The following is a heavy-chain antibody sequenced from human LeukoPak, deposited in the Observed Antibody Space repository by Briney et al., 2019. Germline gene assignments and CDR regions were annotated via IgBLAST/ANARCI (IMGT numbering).Heavy chain of an antibody. CDR1: GGSISSYY. D-gene: IGHD3-10*01. Sequence: SETLSLTCTDSGGSISSYYWSWIRQPPGKRLEWIGYIHYSGSTQYNPSLNSRVTITLHTSKNQFSLNLSSVTAADTAVYYCARHYGSGTYPLDYWGQGTLVTVSS. CDR2: IHYSGST. CDR3: ARHYGSGTYPLDY. J-gene: IGHJ4*02. V-gene: IGHV4-59*08.